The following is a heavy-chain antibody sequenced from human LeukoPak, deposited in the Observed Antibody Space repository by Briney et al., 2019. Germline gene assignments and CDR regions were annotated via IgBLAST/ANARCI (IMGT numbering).Heavy chain of an antibody. V-gene: IGHV4-38-2*02. CDR2: IFHSGTT. Sequence: IPSETLSLTCTVSGSSISSGYYWGWIRQPPGKGLEWIGNIFHSGTTYYNPSLKSRVTISVDKSKNQFSLKLSSVTAADTAVYYCARDAPSYEGKGSFDYWGQGTLVTVSS. CDR1: GSSISSGYY. D-gene: IGHD3-10*01. J-gene: IGHJ4*02. CDR3: ARDAPSYEGKGSFDY.